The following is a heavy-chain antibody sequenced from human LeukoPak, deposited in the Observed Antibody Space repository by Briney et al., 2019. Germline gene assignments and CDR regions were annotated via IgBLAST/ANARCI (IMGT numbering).Heavy chain of an antibody. CDR3: ARASSSWYWFDP. V-gene: IGHV4-59*01. J-gene: IGHJ5*02. CDR1: GGSISSYY. CDR2: IYYSGST. Sequence: SETLSLTCTVSGGSISSYYWSWIRQPPGKGLEWIGYIYYSGSTNYNPSLKSRVTISVDTSKNQFSLKLSSVTAAGTAVYYCARASSSWYWFDPWGQGTLVTVSS. D-gene: IGHD6-13*01.